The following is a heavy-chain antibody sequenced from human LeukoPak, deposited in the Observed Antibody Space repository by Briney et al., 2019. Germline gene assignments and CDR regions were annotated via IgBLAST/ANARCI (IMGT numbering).Heavy chain of an antibody. Sequence: PGGSLRLSCAASGITLSSYDMHWVRQAPGKALEWVAVISYDGSNKDYADSVKGRFTISRDNSKNTLDLQMNSLRAEDTAVYYCARDLSPVVRASPMGYWGQGTLVTVSS. D-gene: IGHD3-10*01. V-gene: IGHV3-30-3*01. J-gene: IGHJ4*02. CDR3: ARDLSPVVRASPMGY. CDR1: GITLSSYD. CDR2: ISYDGSNK.